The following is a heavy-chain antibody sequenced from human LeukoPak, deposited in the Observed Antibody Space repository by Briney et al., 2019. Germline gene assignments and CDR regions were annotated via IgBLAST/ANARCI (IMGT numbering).Heavy chain of an antibody. V-gene: IGHV4-59*04. J-gene: IGHJ6*02. D-gene: IGHD1-14*01. CDR1: SGSISSYY. CDR2: IYYSGST. CDR3: ARNHLNYEVTRYYNYGMDV. Sequence: PSETLSLTCTVSSGSISSYYWSWIRQPPGKGLEWIGTIYYSGSTYYNPSLESRVTISVDTSKNQFSLKLSSVTAADTAVYYCARNHLNYEVTRYYNYGMDVWGQGTTVTVSS.